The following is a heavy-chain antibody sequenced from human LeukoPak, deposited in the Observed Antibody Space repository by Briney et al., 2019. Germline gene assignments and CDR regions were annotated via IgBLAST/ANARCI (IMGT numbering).Heavy chain of an antibody. CDR3: VRSAWTGYYNIDY. J-gene: IGHJ4*02. CDR2: ISAYNAKT. V-gene: IGHV1-18*01. Sequence: ASVKVSCKASGYTFTSYGISWVRQAPGQGLEWMGWISAYNAKTNYAQKFQGRVTMTTDTSTTSVYMELRSLRSDDTAVYFCVRSAWTGYYNIDYWGQGTLVTVSS. D-gene: IGHD3/OR15-3a*01. CDR1: GYTFTSYG.